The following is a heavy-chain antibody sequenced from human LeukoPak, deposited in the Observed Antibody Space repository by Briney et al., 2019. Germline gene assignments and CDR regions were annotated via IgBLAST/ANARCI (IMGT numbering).Heavy chain of an antibody. D-gene: IGHD3-16*01. CDR3: AKDIVAYSYYYGVDV. J-gene: IGHJ6*02. CDR1: GFTFSNYG. CDR2: ISYTGHTQ. Sequence: GGSLRLSCAASGFTFSNYGMHWVRQAPGKGLEWVAVISYTGHTQYYLDSVKGRFTISRDNAKNSLYLQMNSLRTEDTALYYCAKDIVAYSYYYGVDVWGQGTTVTVSS. V-gene: IGHV3-30*18.